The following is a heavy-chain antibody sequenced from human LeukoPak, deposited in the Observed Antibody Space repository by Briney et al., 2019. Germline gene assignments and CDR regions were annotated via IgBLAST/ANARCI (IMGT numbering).Heavy chain of an antibody. V-gene: IGHV4-4*07. Sequence: SETLSPTCTVSGGSISGYFWSWIRQPAGKGLEWIGRIYSSGSNNYNPSLKSRVTMSLDTSKNHLSLNLSSVTAADTAVYYCAREPTSGREPTSGRPLDYWGQGTLVTVSS. CDR3: AREPTSGREPTSGRPLDY. J-gene: IGHJ4*02. CDR1: GGSISGYF. D-gene: IGHD5-12*01. CDR2: IYSSGSN.